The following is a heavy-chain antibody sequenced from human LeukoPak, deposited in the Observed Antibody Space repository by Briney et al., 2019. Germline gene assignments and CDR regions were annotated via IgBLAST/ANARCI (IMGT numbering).Heavy chain of an antibody. Sequence: GGSLRLSCAASGFTFGTYAMHWVRQAPGKGLEWVAVILSDGSLQNSADSVRGRFIISRDNSKNTLFLQMSRLRPEDTSVYYCARGAILGSYSLIDEWGQGTLVTVSS. CDR2: ILSDGSLQ. D-gene: IGHD1-26*01. J-gene: IGHJ4*02. CDR1: GFTFGTYA. V-gene: IGHV3-30*04. CDR3: ARGAILGSYSLIDE.